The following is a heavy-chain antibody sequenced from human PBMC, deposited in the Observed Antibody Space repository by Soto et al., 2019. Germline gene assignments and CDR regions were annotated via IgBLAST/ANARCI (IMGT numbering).Heavy chain of an antibody. J-gene: IGHJ4*02. CDR1: GFTFSSYA. V-gene: IGHV3-23*01. Sequence: GGSLRLSCAASGFTFSSYAMSWVRQAPGKGLEWVSAISGSGGSTYYADSVKGRFTISRDNSKNTLYLQMNSLRAEDTAVYYCAGAKRIGREQQLVPIQYWGQGTLVTVSS. D-gene: IGHD6-13*01. CDR3: AGAKRIGREQQLVPIQY. CDR2: ISGSGGST.